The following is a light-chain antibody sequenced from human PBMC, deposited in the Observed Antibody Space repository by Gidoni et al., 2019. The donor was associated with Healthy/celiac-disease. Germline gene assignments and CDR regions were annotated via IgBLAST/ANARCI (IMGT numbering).Light chain of an antibody. V-gene: IGKV3-20*01. CDR2: GAS. CDR3: RQYGSSRLT. Sequence: DIVLTQSPGTLSVSPGERATITCRASQSVSSSYLAGYQQKPGQAPRLLIHGASSRATGIPDSFVGSGSGTNFTLTISRRRPEDCAVFYCRQYGSSRLTFGGGTKVEIK. J-gene: IGKJ4*01. CDR1: QSVSSSY.